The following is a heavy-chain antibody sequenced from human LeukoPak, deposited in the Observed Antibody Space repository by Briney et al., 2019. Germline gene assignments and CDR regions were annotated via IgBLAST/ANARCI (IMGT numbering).Heavy chain of an antibody. J-gene: IGHJ4*02. D-gene: IGHD5-24*01. CDR1: AFTFSRYY. CDR2: IKPDGSEK. Sequence: PGGSLRLSCAASAFTFSRYYMSWVRQAPGKGLEWVASIKPDGSEKYYVDSVKGRFTISRDNPEKSLYLQMHSLRVEDTAVYYCAKDGDGIEAPFDYWGQGTLVTVSS. CDR3: AKDGDGIEAPFDY. V-gene: IGHV3-7*01.